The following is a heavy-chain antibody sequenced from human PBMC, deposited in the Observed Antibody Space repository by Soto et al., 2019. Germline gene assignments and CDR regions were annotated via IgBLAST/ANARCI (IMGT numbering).Heavy chain of an antibody. CDR3: AKDGVSGSYYFYFDS. Sequence: GGSLRLSCAASGFTFSCYAMSWVRQAPGKGLEWVSAISGSGGSTYYADSVKGRFTISRDNSKNTLYLQMNSLRAEDTAVYYCAKDGVSGSYYFYFDSWGQGALVTVSS. CDR2: ISGSGGST. CDR1: GFTFSCYA. J-gene: IGHJ4*02. V-gene: IGHV3-23*01. D-gene: IGHD1-26*01.